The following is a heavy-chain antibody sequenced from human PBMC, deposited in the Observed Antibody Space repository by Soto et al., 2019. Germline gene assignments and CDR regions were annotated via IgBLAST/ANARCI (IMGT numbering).Heavy chain of an antibody. Sequence: GGSLRLSCAASGFTFSSYGMHWVRQAPGKGLEWVAVISYDGSNKYYADSVKGRFTISRDNSKNTLYLQMNSLRAEDMAVYYCAKGSSGSYYYYYGMDVWGQGTTVTVSS. CDR2: ISYDGSNK. CDR1: GFTFSSYG. V-gene: IGHV3-30*18. J-gene: IGHJ6*02. CDR3: AKGSSGSYYYYYGMDV. D-gene: IGHD1-26*01.